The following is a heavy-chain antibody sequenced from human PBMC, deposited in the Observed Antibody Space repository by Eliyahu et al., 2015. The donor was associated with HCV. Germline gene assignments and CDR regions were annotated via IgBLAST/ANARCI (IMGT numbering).Heavy chain of an antibody. CDR3: ARSQAHFDY. J-gene: IGHJ4*02. CDR2: ITSSSTTI. Sequence: EVQLVESGGGLVQPGGSLRLSCAASGFTFSTYSMNWLRQAPGKGLEWIAYITSSSTTIYYEDSLKGRFTISRDDAKNSLYLQINSLRAEDTAVYYCARSQAHFDYWGQGTLVTVSS. CDR1: GFTFSTYS. V-gene: IGHV3-48*04.